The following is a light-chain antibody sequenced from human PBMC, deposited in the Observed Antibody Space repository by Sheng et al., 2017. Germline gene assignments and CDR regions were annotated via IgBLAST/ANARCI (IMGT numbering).Light chain of an antibody. CDR1: SSDIGGYNY. CDR2: AVN. CDR3: SSYRSGDTYV. V-gene: IGLV2-14*03. Sequence: QSALTQPASVSGSPGQSITISYTGTSSDIGGYNYVSWYQQLPGNAPQLIIYAVNNRPSGVSNRFSGFKSGNTASLTISGLQAEDEADYFCSSYRSGDTYVFGTGTKVTVL. J-gene: IGLJ1*01.